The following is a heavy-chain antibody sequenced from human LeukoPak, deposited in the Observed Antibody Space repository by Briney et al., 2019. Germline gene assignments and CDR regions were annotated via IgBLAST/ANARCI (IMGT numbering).Heavy chain of an antibody. V-gene: IGHV4-30-2*01. D-gene: IGHD3-10*01. CDR1: GGSISSGGYS. J-gene: IGHJ4*02. Sequence: SETLSLTCAVSGGSISSGGYSWSWIRQPPGKGLEWIGYIYHSGSTYYNPSLKSRVTISVDRSKNQFSLKLSSVTAADTAVYYCVLGGSDPYYFDYWGQGTLVTVSS. CDR2: IYHSGST. CDR3: VLGGSDPYYFDY.